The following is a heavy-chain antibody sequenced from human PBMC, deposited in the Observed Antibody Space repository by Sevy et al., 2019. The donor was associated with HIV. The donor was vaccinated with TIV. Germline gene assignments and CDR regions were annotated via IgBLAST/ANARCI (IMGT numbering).Heavy chain of an antibody. J-gene: IGHJ4*02. CDR2: LYRGGST. CDR3: ARAGTGSYRAYFDY. Sequence: GGSLRLSCAASEFTVSSSYMSWVRQAPGKGLEWVSILYRGGSTYYAASVKGRFAVSRDNSKNTLYLQMNSLRAEDTAVYYCARAGTGSYRAYFDYWGQRTLVTVSS. V-gene: IGHV3-53*01. D-gene: IGHD1-26*01. CDR1: EFTVSSSY.